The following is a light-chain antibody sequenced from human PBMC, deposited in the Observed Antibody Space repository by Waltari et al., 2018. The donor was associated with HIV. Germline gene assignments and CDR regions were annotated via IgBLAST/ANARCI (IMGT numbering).Light chain of an antibody. CDR3: CSYAGSSTV. J-gene: IGLJ2*01. Sequence: QSALTQPASVSGSPGQSITISCTGPSSDVGGYNYFSWYQQHPGKAPKLMIYDVSKRPSGVSNRFSGSKSGNTASLTISGLQAEDEADYYCCSYAGSSTVFGGGTKLTVL. CDR2: DVS. CDR1: SSDVGGYNY. V-gene: IGLV2-23*02.